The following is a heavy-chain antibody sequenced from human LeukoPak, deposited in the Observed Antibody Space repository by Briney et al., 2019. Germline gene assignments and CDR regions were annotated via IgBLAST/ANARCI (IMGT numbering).Heavy chain of an antibody. CDR1: GGSISSYY. J-gene: IGHJ4*02. CDR2: VSYSGST. CDR3: AGHYDILTGYYIELDY. Sequence: SETLSLTCTGSGGSISSYYWSWIRQPPGKGLEWIGYVSYSGSTNYNPSLESRVTISVDTSKKQFSLKLSSVTAADTAVYYCAGHYDILTGYYIELDYWGQGALVTVSS. D-gene: IGHD3-9*01. V-gene: IGHV4-59*01.